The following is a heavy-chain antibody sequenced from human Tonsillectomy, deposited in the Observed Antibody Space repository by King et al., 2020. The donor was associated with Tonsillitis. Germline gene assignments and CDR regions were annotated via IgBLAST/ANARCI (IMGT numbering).Heavy chain of an antibody. CDR1: GFTVRRYW. CDR3: AGEGSGDYGDYWGS. D-gene: IGHD4-17*01. Sequence: VQLVESGGGLVQRGGSLRLSCAASGFTVRRYWMSWVRQAPGKGLEWVANINQDGSLKRYVDSVRGRFIISRDNAMNSVSLQMNGLRVEDTDVYYCAGEGSGDYGDYWGSWGQGTLVAVSS. J-gene: IGHJ5*02. V-gene: IGHV3-7*03. CDR2: INQDGSLK.